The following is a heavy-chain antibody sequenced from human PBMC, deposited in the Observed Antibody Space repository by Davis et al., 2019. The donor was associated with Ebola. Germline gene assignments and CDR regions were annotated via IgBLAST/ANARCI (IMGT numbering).Heavy chain of an antibody. CDR3: ARGVDGMIVRWDY. CDR2: IYYSGST. V-gene: IGHV4-59*01. D-gene: IGHD3-22*01. Sequence: PSETLSLTCTVSGGSISSYYWSWIRQPLGKGLEWIGYIYYSGSTNYNPSLKSRVTISVDTSKNQFSLKLSSVTAADTAVYYCARGVDGMIVRWDYWGQGTLVTVSS. J-gene: IGHJ4*02. CDR1: GGSISSYY.